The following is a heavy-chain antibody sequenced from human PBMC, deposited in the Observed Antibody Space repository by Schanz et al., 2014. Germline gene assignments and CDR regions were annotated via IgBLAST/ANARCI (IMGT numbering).Heavy chain of an antibody. CDR1: GFTFSDYY. D-gene: IGHD4-17*01. V-gene: IGHV3-11*05. Sequence: VQLVDSGGGLVQPGGSLRLSCAASGFTFSDYYMTWIRQAPGKGLEWVSDISDSGDSTHYADSVKGRFTISRDDSKNTLHLQMNSLKTEDTAVYYCSTDLTAVDYDAIGLWGQGTMVTVSS. CDR3: STDLTAVDYDAIGL. CDR2: ISDSGDST. J-gene: IGHJ3*01.